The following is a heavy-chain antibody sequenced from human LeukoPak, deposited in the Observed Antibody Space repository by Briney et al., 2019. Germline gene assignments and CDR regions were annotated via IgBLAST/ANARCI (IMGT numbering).Heavy chain of an antibody. V-gene: IGHV4-59*12. Sequence: TSETLSLTCTVSGGSISSYYWSWIRQPPGKGLEWIGYIYYSGSTNYNPPLKSRFTISVDTSKNQFSLKLGSVTAADTAVYYCARGNAVAGYFDYWGQGTLVTVSS. CDR2: IYYSGST. D-gene: IGHD6-19*01. J-gene: IGHJ4*02. CDR3: ARGNAVAGYFDY. CDR1: GGSISSYY.